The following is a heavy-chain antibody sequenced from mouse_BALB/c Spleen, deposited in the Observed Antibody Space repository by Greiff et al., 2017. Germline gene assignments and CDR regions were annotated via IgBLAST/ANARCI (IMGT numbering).Heavy chain of an antibody. D-gene: IGHD1-1*01. CDR1: GFNIKDTY. CDR3: ARSYYGSSLMDY. V-gene: IGHV14-3*02. J-gene: IGHJ2*01. CDR2: IDPANGNT. Sequence: EVQLQQSGAELVKPGASVKLSCTASGFNIKDTYMHWVKQRPEQGLEWIGRIDPANGNTKYDPKFQGKATITADTSSNTAYLQLSSLTSEDTAVYYCARSYYGSSLMDYWGQGTTRTVSS.